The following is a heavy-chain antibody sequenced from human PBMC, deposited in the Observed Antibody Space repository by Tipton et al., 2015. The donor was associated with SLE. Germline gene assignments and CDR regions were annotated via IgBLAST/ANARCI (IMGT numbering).Heavy chain of an antibody. V-gene: IGHV4-61*09. Sequence: TLSLTCTVSGGSIKSGVYYWTWIRQPAGQGLEWIGHIYTTGSTSYNPSLKSRVSVSVDTSKNQLSLTLSAVTAADTAVYYCARGWIYEILTGYNAFDVWGQGAMVTVSS. J-gene: IGHJ3*01. D-gene: IGHD3-9*01. CDR2: IYTTGST. CDR3: ARGWIYEILTGYNAFDV. CDR1: GGSIKSGVYY.